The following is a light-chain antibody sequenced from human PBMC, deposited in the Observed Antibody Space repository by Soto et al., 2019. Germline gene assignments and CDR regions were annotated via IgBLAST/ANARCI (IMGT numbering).Light chain of an antibody. CDR3: SSYTNTTTYV. Sequence: LTQPASVSGSPGQSISISCTGTRSDIGGYKYVSWYQQRPGKAPKVMIYEVSNRPSGISNRFSGSKSGNTASLTISGLQAEDEADYWCSSYTNTTTYVFGSGTKVTVL. CDR2: EVS. V-gene: IGLV2-14*01. CDR1: RSDIGGYKY. J-gene: IGLJ1*01.